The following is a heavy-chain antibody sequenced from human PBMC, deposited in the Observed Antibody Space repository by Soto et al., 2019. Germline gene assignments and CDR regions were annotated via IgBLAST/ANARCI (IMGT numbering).Heavy chain of an antibody. J-gene: IGHJ4*02. CDR3: ATDRY. CDR1: GFTFSSYA. CDR2: ISYDGSNK. Sequence: PGGSLRLSCAASGFTFSSYAMHWVRQAPGKGLEWVAVISYDGSNKYYAGSVKGRFTISRDNSKNTLYLQMNSLRAEDTAVYYCATDRYWGQGTLVTVSS. V-gene: IGHV3-30-3*01.